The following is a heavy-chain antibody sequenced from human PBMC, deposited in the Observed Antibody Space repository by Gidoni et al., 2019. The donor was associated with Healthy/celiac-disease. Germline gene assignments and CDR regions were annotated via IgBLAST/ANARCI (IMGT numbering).Heavy chain of an antibody. CDR3: AKGAYSSGWYNWFDA. J-gene: IGHJ5*02. D-gene: IGHD6-19*01. CDR1: GVTFSSYA. CDR2: MSGSGGST. V-gene: IGHV3-23*01. Sequence: EVQLFESGGGLVQPGGSLRLSCAPSGVTFSSYAMSLVRQAPGKGLEWVSAMSGSGGSTYYADSVKGRCTISRDNSKNTLYLQMSSLRAEDTAVYYCAKGAYSSGWYNWFDAWGQGTLVTVSS.